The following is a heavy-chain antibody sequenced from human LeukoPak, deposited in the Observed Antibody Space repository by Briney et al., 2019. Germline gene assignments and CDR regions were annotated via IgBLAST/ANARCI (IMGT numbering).Heavy chain of an antibody. J-gene: IGHJ6*02. CDR2: IARSGTII. D-gene: IGHD5-12*01. V-gene: IGHV3-48*02. CDR1: GFTFSSYD. CDR3: ARDSRRMIVATISYSYYGMDV. Sequence: GGSLRLSCAASGFTFSSYDMNWVRQAPGKGLEWVSYIARSGTIIYYADSVKGRFTISRDNAKNSLYLQMNSLRDEDTAVYYCARDSRRMIVATISYSYYGMDVWGQGTTVTVSS.